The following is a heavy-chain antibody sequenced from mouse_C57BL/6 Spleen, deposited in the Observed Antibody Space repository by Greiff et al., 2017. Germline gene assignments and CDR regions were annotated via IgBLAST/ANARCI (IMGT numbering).Heavy chain of an antibody. J-gene: IGHJ4*01. CDR1: GFNIKDDY. V-gene: IGHV14-4*01. CDR3: TSGGGGAMDY. Sequence: VQLQQSGAELVRPGASVKLSCTASGFNIKDDYMHWVKQRPEQGLEWIGWIDPENGDTEYASKFQGRVTLTADTYSNTAYLQLSSLTSEDAAVYYCTSGGGGAMDYWGRGTSVTVSS. D-gene: IGHD1-1*02. CDR2: IDPENGDT.